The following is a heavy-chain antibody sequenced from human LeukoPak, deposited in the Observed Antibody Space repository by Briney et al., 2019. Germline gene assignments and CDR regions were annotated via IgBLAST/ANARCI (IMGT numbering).Heavy chain of an antibody. D-gene: IGHD3-10*01. CDR1: GHTFSDYY. V-gene: IGHV1-2*02. CDR2: IDRSTGT. Sequence: ASVKVSCKASGHTFSDYYMHWVRQAPGQGLEWMGWIDRSTGTKYAQKFQGRVTMTRDTSISTAYMELNRLTSDDTAVYFCAREYSQSYTPLSPWGQGTLVTVSS. J-gene: IGHJ5*02. CDR3: AREYSQSYTPLSP.